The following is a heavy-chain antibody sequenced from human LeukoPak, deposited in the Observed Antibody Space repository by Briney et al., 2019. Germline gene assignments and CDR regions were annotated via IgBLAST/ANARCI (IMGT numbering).Heavy chain of an antibody. CDR2: INPNSGGT. CDR3: ARDLITMVRGVKNYMDV. V-gene: IGHV1-2*02. D-gene: IGHD3-10*01. Sequence: ASVKVSCKASGYTVTGYYMHWVRQAPGQGLEWMGGINPNSGGTNYAQKFQGRVTMTRDTSISTAYMELSRLRSDDTAVYYCARDLITMVRGVKNYMDVWGKGTTVTVSS. CDR1: GYTVTGYY. J-gene: IGHJ6*03.